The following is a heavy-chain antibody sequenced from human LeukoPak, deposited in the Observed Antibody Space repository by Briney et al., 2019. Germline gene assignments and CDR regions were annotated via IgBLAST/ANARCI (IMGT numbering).Heavy chain of an antibody. D-gene: IGHD5-18*01. CDR3: AKDRYSYAFEYSDS. V-gene: IGHV3-30*18. CDR2: ISNDGSKK. J-gene: IGHJ4*02. CDR1: GFTFSSYS. Sequence: GGSLRLSCAASGFTFSSYSMNWVRQAPGKGLDWVAVISNDGSKKYYADSVKGRFTISRDNSKNTLSLQVSSLRAEDTAVYYCAKDRYSYAFEYSDSWGQGTLVTVSS.